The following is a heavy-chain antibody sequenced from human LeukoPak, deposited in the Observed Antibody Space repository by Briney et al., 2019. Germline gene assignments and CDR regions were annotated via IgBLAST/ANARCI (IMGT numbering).Heavy chain of an antibody. Sequence: PGGSLRLSCAASGFTFSSYEMNWVRQAPGKGLEWVSYISPTGDIVCYTDSVKGRFTISRDNAKNSLYLQMNSLTAGDTALYYCARYCSTTRCSRAFDYWGQGTLVTASS. J-gene: IGHJ4*02. CDR2: ISPTGDIV. CDR3: ARYCSTTRCSRAFDY. CDR1: GFTFSSYE. D-gene: IGHD2-2*01. V-gene: IGHV3-48*03.